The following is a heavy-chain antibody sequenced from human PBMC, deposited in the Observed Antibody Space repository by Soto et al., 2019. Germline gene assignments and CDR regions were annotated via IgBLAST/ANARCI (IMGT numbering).Heavy chain of an antibody. V-gene: IGHV1-2*02. CDR3: ARRKGDYYDSSGYHYYFDY. D-gene: IGHD3-22*01. CDR1: GYTFTDYY. CDR2: INPNSGGT. Sequence: ASVKVSCKASGYTFTDYYVHWVRQAPGQGLEWMGWINPNSGGTKSAQKFPGRVTMTRDTSISTAYMELSRLRSDDTAVYYCARRKGDYYDSSGYHYYFDYWGQGTLVTVSS. J-gene: IGHJ4*02.